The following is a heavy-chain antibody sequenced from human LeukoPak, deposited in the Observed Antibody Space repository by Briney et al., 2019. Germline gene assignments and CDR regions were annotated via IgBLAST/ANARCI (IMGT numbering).Heavy chain of an antibody. J-gene: IGHJ4*02. CDR3: ARGRTYYYDSSGRHPIDY. Sequence: SETLSLTCTVSGGSISSYYWSWIRQPPGKGLEWIGEINHSGSTNYNPSLKSRVTISVDTSKNQFSLKLSSVTAADTAVYYCARGRTYYYDSSGRHPIDYWGQGTLVTVSS. V-gene: IGHV4-34*01. CDR1: GGSISSYY. D-gene: IGHD3-22*01. CDR2: INHSGST.